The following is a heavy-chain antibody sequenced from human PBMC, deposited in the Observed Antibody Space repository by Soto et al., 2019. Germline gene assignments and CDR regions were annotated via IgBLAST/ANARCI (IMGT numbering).Heavy chain of an antibody. CDR2: ISAYNGNT. CDR1: GYTFTSYG. CDR3: ARDSGEDRYSSSSPFDY. J-gene: IGHJ4*02. Sequence: QVQLVQSGAEVKKPGASVKVSCKASGYTFTSYGISWVRQAPGQGLEWMGWISAYNGNTNYAQKLQGRVTMTTDTSTSTAYMELRSLRSDDTAVYDCARDSGEDRYSSSSPFDYWGQGTLVTVSS. V-gene: IGHV1-18*01. D-gene: IGHD6-6*01.